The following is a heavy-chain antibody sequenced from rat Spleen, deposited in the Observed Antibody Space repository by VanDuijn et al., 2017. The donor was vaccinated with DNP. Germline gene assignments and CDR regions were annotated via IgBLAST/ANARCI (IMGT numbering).Heavy chain of an antibody. J-gene: IGHJ2*01. V-gene: IGHV2-65*01. Sequence: QVQLKETGPGLVQPMQTLSITCTFSGFSLTNYYLQWVRQTPGKGLEWMGYVRTDGSTEYNSEFKSRLSISRDTSKNQVFLKMNSLKSGDTGLYYCARGDRFDYWGRGVMVTVSS. CDR1: GFSLTNYY. CDR2: VRTDGST. CDR3: ARGDRFDY.